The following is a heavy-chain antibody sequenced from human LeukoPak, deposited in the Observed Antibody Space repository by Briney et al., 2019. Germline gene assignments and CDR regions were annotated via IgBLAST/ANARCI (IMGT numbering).Heavy chain of an antibody. CDR2: ISAYNGNT. CDR3: ARSPGTTGGDFAY. Sequence: GGSLRLSCAASGFTFTNYGISWVRQAPGQGLEWMGWISAYNGNTHYAQKLQGRVTLTTDTSTSTAYMELRSLRFDDTAVYYCARSPGTTGGDFAYWSQGTLVTVSS. D-gene: IGHD1-7*01. V-gene: IGHV1-18*01. J-gene: IGHJ4*02. CDR1: GFTFTNYG.